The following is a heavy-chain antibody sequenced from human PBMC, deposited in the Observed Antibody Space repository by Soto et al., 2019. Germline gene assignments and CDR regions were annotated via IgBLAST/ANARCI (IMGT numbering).Heavy chain of an antibody. Sequence: ASVKVSCKASGYTFTSYAMHWVRQAPGQRLEWMGWINAGNGNTKYSQKFQGRVTITRDTSASTAYMELSSLRSEDTAVYYCARDGGQQLVQGWFDPWGQGTLVTVSS. CDR3: ARDGGQQLVQGWFDP. V-gene: IGHV1-3*01. CDR1: GYTFTSYA. D-gene: IGHD6-13*01. J-gene: IGHJ5*02. CDR2: INAGNGNT.